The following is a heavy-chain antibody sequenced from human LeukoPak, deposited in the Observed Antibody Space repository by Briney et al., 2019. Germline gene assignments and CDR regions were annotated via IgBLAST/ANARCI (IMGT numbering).Heavy chain of an antibody. D-gene: IGHD1-14*01. Sequence: PGRSLRLSCAASGFTFSSYGMHWVRQAPGKGLEWVAVISYDGSNNYYADSVKGRFTISRDNSKNTLYLQMNSLRAEDTAVYYCAKAEPDGAFDYWGQGTLVTVSS. V-gene: IGHV3-30*18. CDR3: AKAEPDGAFDY. CDR2: ISYDGSNN. CDR1: GFTFSSYG. J-gene: IGHJ4*02.